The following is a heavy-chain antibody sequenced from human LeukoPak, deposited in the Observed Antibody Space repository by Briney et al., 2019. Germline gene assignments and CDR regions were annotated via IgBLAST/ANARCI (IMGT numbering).Heavy chain of an antibody. CDR3: ARGSSYGFYYYMDV. J-gene: IGHJ6*03. V-gene: IGHV3-48*03. Sequence: GGSLRLSCAASGFTFSSYEMNWVRQAPGKGLEWVSYISSSGSTIYYADSVKGRFTISRDNAKNSLYLQMNSLRAEDTAVYYCARGSSYGFYYYMDVWGKGTTVTVSS. D-gene: IGHD5-18*01. CDR1: GFTFSSYE. CDR2: ISSSGSTI.